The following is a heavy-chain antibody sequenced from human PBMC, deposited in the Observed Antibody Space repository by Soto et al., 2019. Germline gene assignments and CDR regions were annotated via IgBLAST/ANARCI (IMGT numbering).Heavy chain of an antibody. Sequence: GASVKVSCKASGYTFTGYYMHWVRQAPLQGLEWMGWINPNSGGTNYAQKFQGRVTMTRETSISTAYMELSRLRSDDTAVYYCARDRAAMATLLFSGMEIWGQGTTVTFSS. CDR2: INPNSGGT. CDR1: GYTFTGYY. V-gene: IGHV1-2*02. CDR3: ARDRAAMATLLFSGMEI. J-gene: IGHJ6*01. D-gene: IGHD2-2*01.